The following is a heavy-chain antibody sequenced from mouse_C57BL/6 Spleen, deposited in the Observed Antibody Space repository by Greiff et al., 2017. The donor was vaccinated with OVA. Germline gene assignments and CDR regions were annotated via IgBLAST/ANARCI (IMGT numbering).Heavy chain of an antibody. Sequence: EVKLQESGPELVKPGASVKMSCKASGYTFTDYNMHWVKQSHGKSLEWIGYINPNNGGTSYNQKFKGKATLTVNKSSSTAYMELRSLTSEDSAVYYCARSPYYGSSYGYWGQGTTLTVSS. CDR2: INPNNGGT. D-gene: IGHD1-1*01. V-gene: IGHV1-22*01. CDR3: ARSPYYGSSYGY. J-gene: IGHJ2*01. CDR1: GYTFTDYN.